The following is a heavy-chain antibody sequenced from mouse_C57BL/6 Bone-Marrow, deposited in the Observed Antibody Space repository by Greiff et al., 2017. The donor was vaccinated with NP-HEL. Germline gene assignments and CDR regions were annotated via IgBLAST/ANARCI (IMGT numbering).Heavy chain of an antibody. V-gene: IGHV1-69*01. CDR2: IDPSDSYT. CDR1: GYTFTSYW. J-gene: IGHJ3*01. CDR3: ARDWGYYGSPFAY. D-gene: IGHD1-1*01. Sequence: VQLQQSGAELVMPGASVKLSCKASGYTFTSYWMHWVKQRPGQGLEWIGEIDPSDSYTNYNQKFKGKSTLTVDKSSSTAYMQLSSLTSEDSAVYYCARDWGYYGSPFAYWGQGTLVTVSA.